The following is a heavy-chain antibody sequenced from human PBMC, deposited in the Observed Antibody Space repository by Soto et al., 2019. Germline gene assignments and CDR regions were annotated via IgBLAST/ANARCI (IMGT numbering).Heavy chain of an antibody. V-gene: IGHV4-39*01. CDR3: ARNIVVVPAARSDYYYYGMDV. D-gene: IGHD2-2*01. CDR1: STSTSSSSYY. J-gene: IGHJ6*02. Sequence: PSETLSLTCTVSSTSTSSSSYYWAWIRQPPGKGLEWIGSIYNSGSTYYKPSLKSRVTISVDTSKNYFSLKLSSVTAADTAVYYCARNIVVVPAARSDYYYYGMDVWGQGTTVT. CDR2: IYNSGST.